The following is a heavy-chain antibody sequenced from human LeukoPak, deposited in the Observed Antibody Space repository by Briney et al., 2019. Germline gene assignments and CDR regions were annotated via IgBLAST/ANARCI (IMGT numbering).Heavy chain of an antibody. J-gene: IGHJ6*02. CDR2: ISSSSYI. Sequence: PGGSLRLSCAASGFTFSSYSMNWVRQAPGKGLEWVSSISSSSYIYYADSVKGRFTISRDNAKNSLYLQMNSLRAEDTAVYYCAREGPGFGIVVEVGMDVWGQGTTVTVSS. D-gene: IGHD2-21*01. CDR3: AREGPGFGIVVEVGMDV. V-gene: IGHV3-21*01. CDR1: GFTFSSYS.